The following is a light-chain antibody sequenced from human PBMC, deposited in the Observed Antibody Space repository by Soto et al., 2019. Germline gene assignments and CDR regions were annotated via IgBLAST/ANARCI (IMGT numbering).Light chain of an antibody. CDR3: MQALQTPPT. J-gene: IGKJ5*01. CDR2: LGS. CDR1: QSLLHSNGYNY. Sequence: DSVMTQSPLSLPVTPGEPASISCRSSQSLLHSNGYNYLDWYLQKPGQSPQLLIYLGSNRASGVPDRFSGSGSGTDFTLKISRVGAEDVGVYYCMQALQTPPTFGQGTRLEIK. V-gene: IGKV2-28*01.